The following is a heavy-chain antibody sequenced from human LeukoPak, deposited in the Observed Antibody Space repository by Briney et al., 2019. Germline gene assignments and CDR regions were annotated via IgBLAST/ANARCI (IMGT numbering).Heavy chain of an antibody. CDR1: GGSISSSSYY. CDR3: ARLRGGRYGDY. D-gene: IGHD6-19*01. J-gene: IGHJ4*02. CDR2: IYYSGST. Sequence: PSETLSLTCTVSGGSISSSSYYWGWIRQPPGKGLEWIGSIYYSGSTYYNPSLKSRVTISVDTSKNQFSLKLSSVTAADTAVYYCARLRGGRYGDYWGQGTLVTVSS. V-gene: IGHV4-39*01.